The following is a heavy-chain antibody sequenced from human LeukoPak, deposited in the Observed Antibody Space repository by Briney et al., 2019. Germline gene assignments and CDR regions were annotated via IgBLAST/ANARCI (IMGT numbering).Heavy chain of an antibody. V-gene: IGHV3-21*04. J-gene: IGHJ4*02. Sequence: GGSLRLSCVVSGFTFSTYTMNWVRQAPGKGLEWVSSISSGSHDIYYADSLKGRFTISRDNAKNSLYLQMNSLRAEDTAVYYCAKSDCASDGCKLLNYWGQGTLVTASS. CDR1: GFTFSTYT. CDR2: ISSGSHDI. CDR3: AKSDCASDGCKLLNY. D-gene: IGHD3-10*01.